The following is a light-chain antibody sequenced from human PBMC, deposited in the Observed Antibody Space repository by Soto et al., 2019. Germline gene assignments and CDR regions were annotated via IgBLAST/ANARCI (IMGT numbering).Light chain of an antibody. V-gene: IGKV3-20*01. Sequence: EIVLTQSPGSLSLSPGERATLPCRASQSVMSNYLSWYQQKPGQPPRLLLYGASSRATGIPDRFSGSGSGTDFTLTISRLEPEDFAVYYCQQFGASLTWTFGQGTKVDIK. J-gene: IGKJ1*01. CDR1: QSVMSNY. CDR3: QQFGASLTWT. CDR2: GAS.